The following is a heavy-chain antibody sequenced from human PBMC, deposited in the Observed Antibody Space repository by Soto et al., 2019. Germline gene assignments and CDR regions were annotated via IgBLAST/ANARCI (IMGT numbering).Heavy chain of an antibody. J-gene: IGHJ6*02. V-gene: IGHV1-18*01. CDR2: ISAYNGNT. Sequence: ASVEVSCKASGYTFTSYGISWVRQAPGQGLEWMGWISAYNGNTNYAQKLQGRVTMTTDTSTSTAYMELRSLRSDDTAVYYCARDVALGYCSSTSCYRVYYYGMDVWGQGTTVTVSS. CDR3: ARDVALGYCSSTSCYRVYYYGMDV. CDR1: GYTFTSYG. D-gene: IGHD2-2*01.